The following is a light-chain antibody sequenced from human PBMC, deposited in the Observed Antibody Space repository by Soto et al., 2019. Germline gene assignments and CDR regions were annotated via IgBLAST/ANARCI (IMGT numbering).Light chain of an antibody. Sequence: QSALTQPASVSGSPGQSITISCTGTSSDVGGYEFVSWYQQRPGKAPKLVIYDVTYRPSGVSDRFSGSKSGNTASLTISGLQAEDEVDYYCSSYTTTIVIFGGGTKLTVL. CDR2: DVT. J-gene: IGLJ2*01. CDR3: SSYTTTIVI. V-gene: IGLV2-14*01. CDR1: SSDVGGYEF.